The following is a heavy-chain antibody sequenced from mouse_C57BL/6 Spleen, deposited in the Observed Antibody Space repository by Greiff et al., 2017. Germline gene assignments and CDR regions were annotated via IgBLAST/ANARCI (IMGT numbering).Heavy chain of an antibody. CDR3: ARSGDYFDY. CDR2: IYPGDGDT. Sequence: LQESGPELVKPGASVKISCKASGYAFSSSWMNWVKQRPGKGLEWIGRIYPGDGDTNYNGKFKGKATLTADKSSSTAYMQLSSLTSEDSAVYFCARSGDYFDYWGQGTTLTVSS. V-gene: IGHV1-82*01. J-gene: IGHJ2*01. D-gene: IGHD3-1*01. CDR1: GYAFSSSW.